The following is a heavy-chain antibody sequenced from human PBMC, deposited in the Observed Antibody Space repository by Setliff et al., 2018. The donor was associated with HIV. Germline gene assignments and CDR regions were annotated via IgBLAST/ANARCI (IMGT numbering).Heavy chain of an antibody. J-gene: IGHJ4*02. V-gene: IGHV3-7*03. Sequence: GESLKISCAASGFTFSSYWMSWVRQAPGKGLEWVANIKQDGSEKYYVDSVKGRFTISRDNAKNSLYLQMNSLRAEDTAVYYCARDYTAMVHFGLDYWGQGTLVTVSS. CDR1: GFTFSSYW. D-gene: IGHD5-18*01. CDR2: IKQDGSEK. CDR3: ARDYTAMVHFGLDY.